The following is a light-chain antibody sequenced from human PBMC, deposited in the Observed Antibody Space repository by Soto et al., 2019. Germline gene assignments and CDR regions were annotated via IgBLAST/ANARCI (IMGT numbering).Light chain of an antibody. J-gene: IGKJ1*01. Sequence: EIVLTQSPGTLSLSPGERATLSCRASQSVSSNYITWYQQKPGQAPRRLIFGASSRATGIPDRFSGSGSGTDFTLTISRLEPEDFAVYYCQPYGSSPSTFGQGTKVEIK. CDR2: GAS. CDR3: QPYGSSPST. V-gene: IGKV3-20*01. CDR1: QSVSSNY.